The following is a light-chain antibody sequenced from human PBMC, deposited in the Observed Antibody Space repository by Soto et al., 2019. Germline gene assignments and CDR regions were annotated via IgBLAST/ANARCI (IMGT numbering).Light chain of an antibody. CDR2: GAS. Sequence: PGERATLSCRASQTVYNGYLAWYQQKPGQAPRLLIYGASTRATGIPDRFSGSGSGTDFTLTISRLESEDFAVYYCQQYVSSPRTFGQGTKVDI. CDR3: QQYVSSPRT. V-gene: IGKV3-20*01. CDR1: QTVYNGY. J-gene: IGKJ1*01.